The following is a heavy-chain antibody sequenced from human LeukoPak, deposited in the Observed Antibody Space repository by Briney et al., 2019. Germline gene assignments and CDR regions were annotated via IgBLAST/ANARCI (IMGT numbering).Heavy chain of an antibody. J-gene: IGHJ4*02. V-gene: IGHV3-23*01. Sequence: GGSLRLSCAASGFTFSNYNMNWARQAPGKGLEWVSAISPSGDNTYYADPVKGRFTISRDNSKNTLYLQTNSLRAEDTAVYYCAKGGLDYGGRFDYWGQGTLVTVSS. CDR3: AKGGLDYGGRFDY. CDR2: ISPSGDNT. CDR1: GFTFSNYN. D-gene: IGHD4-23*01.